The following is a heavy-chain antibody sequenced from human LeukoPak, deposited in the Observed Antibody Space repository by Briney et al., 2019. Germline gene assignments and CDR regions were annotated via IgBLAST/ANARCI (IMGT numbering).Heavy chain of an antibody. CDR1: GFTFSSYA. Sequence: LAGGSLRLSCAASGFTFSSYAMIWVRQAPGKGLEWVSAISGSGGSTYYADSVKGRFTISRDNSKNTLYLQMNSLRAEDTAVYYCAKARYSGYDYRGPFDYWGQGTLVTVSS. D-gene: IGHD5-12*01. CDR2: ISGSGGST. CDR3: AKARYSGYDYRGPFDY. J-gene: IGHJ4*02. V-gene: IGHV3-23*01.